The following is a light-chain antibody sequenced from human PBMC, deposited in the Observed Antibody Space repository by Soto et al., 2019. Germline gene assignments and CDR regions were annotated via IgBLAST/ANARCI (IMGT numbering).Light chain of an antibody. V-gene: IGKV3-20*01. CDR1: QSIAGSY. J-gene: IGKJ5*01. CDR3: QQYAYSPIT. Sequence: EVVLTQSPGTLSLSLGERATLSCRASQSIAGSYLAWYQQKPGQAPRLLIYDASTRATGIPDRFSGSGSGTDFTLTISRLEPEDFAVFYCQQYAYSPITFGQGTRLEI. CDR2: DAS.